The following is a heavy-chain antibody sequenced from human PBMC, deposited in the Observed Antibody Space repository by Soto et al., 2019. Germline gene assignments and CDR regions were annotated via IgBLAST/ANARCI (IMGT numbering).Heavy chain of an antibody. CDR2: ISAYNGNT. D-gene: IGHD3-22*01. V-gene: IGHV1-18*01. CDR1: GYTFTSYG. Sequence: ASVNVSCKASGYTFTSYGISWVRQAPGQGLEWMGWISAYNGNTNYAQKLQGRVTMTTDTSTSTAYMELRSLRSDDTAVYYCARVNHHYYDSSGYRSWGQGTLVTVSS. J-gene: IGHJ4*02. CDR3: ARVNHHYYDSSGYRS.